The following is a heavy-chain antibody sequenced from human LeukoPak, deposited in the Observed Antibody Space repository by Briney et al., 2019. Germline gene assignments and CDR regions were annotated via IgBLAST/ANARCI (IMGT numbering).Heavy chain of an antibody. Sequence: PGGSLRLSCAASGFTFNSYGMHWVRQAPGKGLEWLTFIRYDGRDKYYADSVKGRFTISKDNSKNTLYLQMNSLRAEDTAVYYCARDSLYSSSSYFDYWGQGTLVTVSS. D-gene: IGHD6-6*01. CDR1: GFTFNSYG. CDR3: ARDSLYSSSSYFDY. J-gene: IGHJ4*02. V-gene: IGHV3-30*02. CDR2: IRYDGRDK.